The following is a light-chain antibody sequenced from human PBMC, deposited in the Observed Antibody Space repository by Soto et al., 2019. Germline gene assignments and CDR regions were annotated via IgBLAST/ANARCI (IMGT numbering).Light chain of an antibody. CDR1: QSINSW. V-gene: IGKV1-5*01. Sequence: DIQMTQSPSTLSASVGDRVTITCRASQSINSWLAWYQQKPGKAPKLLIYYASTLESGVPSRFSGTGYGTEFTLTVNSLQPDDVATYYCQQYTTYTTFGGGTKVEI. J-gene: IGKJ4*01. CDR2: YAS. CDR3: QQYTTYTT.